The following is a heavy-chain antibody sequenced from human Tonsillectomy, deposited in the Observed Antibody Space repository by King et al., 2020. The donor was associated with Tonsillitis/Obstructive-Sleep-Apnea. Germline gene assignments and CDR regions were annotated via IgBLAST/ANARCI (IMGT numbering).Heavy chain of an antibody. CDR2: ISSSGGTI. J-gene: IGHJ4*01. V-gene: IGHV3-48*03. Sequence: VQLVESGGGLVQPGGSLRLSCAASGFTFSSYEMNWVRQAPGKGLEWISYISSSGGTIYSADSVKGRFTISRDNAKNSLYLQMNSLRAEDTAVYYCARLYCSSTSCLLDYWGHGTLVTVSS. CDR3: ARLYCSSTSCLLDY. D-gene: IGHD2-2*01. CDR1: GFTFSSYE.